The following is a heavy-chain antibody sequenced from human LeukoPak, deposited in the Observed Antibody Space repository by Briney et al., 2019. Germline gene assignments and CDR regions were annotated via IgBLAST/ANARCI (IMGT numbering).Heavy chain of an antibody. J-gene: IGHJ4*02. CDR2: IYTSGST. CDR3: ARGRLHYYGSGSYYSHLFDY. D-gene: IGHD3-10*01. Sequence: PSETLSLTCTVSGGSISSYYWSWIRQPAGKGLEWIGRIYTSGSTNYNPSLKSRVTMSVDTSKNQFSLKLSSVTAADTAVYYCARGRLHYYGSGSYYSHLFDYWGQGTLVTVSS. CDR1: GGSISSYY. V-gene: IGHV4-4*07.